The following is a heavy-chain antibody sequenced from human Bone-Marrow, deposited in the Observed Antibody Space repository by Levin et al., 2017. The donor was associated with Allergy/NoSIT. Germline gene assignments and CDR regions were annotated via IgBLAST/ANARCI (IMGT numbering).Heavy chain of an antibody. D-gene: IGHD2-15*01. Sequence: SETLSLTCTVSGGSISSGGYYWSWIRQHPGKGLEWIGYIYYSGSTYYNPSLKSRVTISVDTSKNQFSLKLSSVTAADTAVYYCARASVYCSGGSCYKPASLLDYWGQGTLVTVSS. CDR3: ARASVYCSGGSCYKPASLLDY. J-gene: IGHJ4*02. V-gene: IGHV4-31*03. CDR2: IYYSGST. CDR1: GGSISSGGYY.